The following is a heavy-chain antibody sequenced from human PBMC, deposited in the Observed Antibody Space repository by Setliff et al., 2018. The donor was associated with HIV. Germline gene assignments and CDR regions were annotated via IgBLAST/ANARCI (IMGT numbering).Heavy chain of an antibody. CDR1: GASITSHY. Sequence: SETLSLTCTVSGASITSHYWSWIRQSPGRELEWIGYIYYTGSTNYNPSLKSRVTISVDTSKTQFSLKLSSVTAADTAVYYCARGSGYDSYYYYYMDVWGKGTTVTVSS. CDR3: ARGSGYDSYYYYYMDV. V-gene: IGHV4-59*11. J-gene: IGHJ6*03. D-gene: IGHD5-12*01. CDR2: IYYTGST.